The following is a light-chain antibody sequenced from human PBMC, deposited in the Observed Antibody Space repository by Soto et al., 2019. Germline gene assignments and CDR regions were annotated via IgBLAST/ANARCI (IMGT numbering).Light chain of an antibody. J-gene: IGKJ2*01. CDR2: AAS. CDR3: QQYDKAPQT. CDR1: QYMTRTY. Sequence: EIVLTQSPGTLSLSPGERATISCRASQYMTRTYIAWYQQKPGQAPRLLIYAASNRATGIPDKFSGSGSGTDYSLTITRLEPEDSAVYYCQQYDKAPQTFGQGTKVEIK. V-gene: IGKV3-20*01.